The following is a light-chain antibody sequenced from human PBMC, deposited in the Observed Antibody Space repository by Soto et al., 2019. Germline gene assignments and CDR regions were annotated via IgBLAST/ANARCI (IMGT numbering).Light chain of an antibody. J-gene: IGLJ1*01. CDR1: SSDIGDSNH. CDR3: SSYTSGTYV. CDR2: EVS. V-gene: IGLV2-14*01. Sequence: QSVLTQPASVSGSPGQSITISCTGTSSDIGDSNHVSWYQQHPGKAPKLMIYEVSNRPSGVSNRFSGSKSGNTASLTISGLQAEDEPNYYCSSYTSGTYVFGTGTKVTVL.